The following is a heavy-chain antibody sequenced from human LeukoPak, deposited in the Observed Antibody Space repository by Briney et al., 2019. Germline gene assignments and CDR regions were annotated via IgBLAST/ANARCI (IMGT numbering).Heavy chain of an antibody. CDR2: INPNSGGT. J-gene: IGHJ4*02. D-gene: IGHD3-16*02. CDR1: GYTFTGYY. V-gene: IGHV1-2*02. Sequence: ASVKVSCKASGYTFTGYYMHWVRQAPGQGLEWMGWINPNSGGTNYAQKFQGRVTMTWDTSISTAYMELSRLRSDDTAVYYCARDPNYDYVWGSYQTGDYWGQGTLVTVSS. CDR3: ARDPNYDYVWGSYQTGDY.